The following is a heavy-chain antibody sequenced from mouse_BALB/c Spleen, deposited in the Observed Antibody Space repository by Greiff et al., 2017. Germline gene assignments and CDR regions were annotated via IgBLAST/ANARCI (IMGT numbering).Heavy chain of an antibody. Sequence: EVQRVESGPGLVKPSQSLSLTCSVTGYSITSGYYWNWIRQFPGNKLEWMGYISYDGSNNYNPSLKNRISITRDTSKNQFFLKLNSVTTEDTATYYCARASYDGYYYYYAMDYWGQGTSVTVSS. CDR1: GYSITSGYY. CDR3: ARASYDGYYYYYAMDY. CDR2: ISYDGSN. J-gene: IGHJ4*01. V-gene: IGHV3-6*02. D-gene: IGHD2-3*01.